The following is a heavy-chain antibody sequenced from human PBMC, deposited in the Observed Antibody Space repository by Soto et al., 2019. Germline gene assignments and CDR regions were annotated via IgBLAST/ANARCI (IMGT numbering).Heavy chain of an antibody. D-gene: IGHD5-18*01. Sequence: GASVNVSCKASGYTLPSYYMHWVRQAPGQGLEWMGIINPSGGSTSYAQKFQGRVTMTRDTSTSTAYMELRSLRSDDTAVYYCARAVDTAMVNWFDPWGQGTLVTVSS. CDR1: GYTLPSYY. V-gene: IGHV1-46*01. J-gene: IGHJ5*02. CDR3: ARAVDTAMVNWFDP. CDR2: INPSGGST.